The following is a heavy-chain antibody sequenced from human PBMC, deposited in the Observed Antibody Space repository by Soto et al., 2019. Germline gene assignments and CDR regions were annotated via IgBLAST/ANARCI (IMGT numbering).Heavy chain of an antibody. Sequence: LRLSCAASGITFSTYAISWVRRSPCKVLDLVSTIGSNGADKQYADFVKGRFTVSRGSSKSTLSLQMNSLRAEDTAVYYCAADYLRHNSLNGYYYSYGMDVWGQGTTVTVSS. CDR1: GITFSTYA. CDR2: IGSNGADK. V-gene: IGHV3-23*01. J-gene: IGHJ6*02. CDR3: AADYLRHNSLNGYYYSYGMDV. D-gene: IGHD4-17*01.